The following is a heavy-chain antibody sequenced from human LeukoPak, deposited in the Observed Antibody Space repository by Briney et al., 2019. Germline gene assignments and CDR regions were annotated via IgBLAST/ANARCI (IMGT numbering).Heavy chain of an antibody. Sequence: ASVKVSCKTSAYSLTNPDVNWVRQAPGRGLEWMGGIIPIFGTANYAQKFQGRVTITADESTSTAYMELSSLRSEDTAVYYCARVGVTRTIFGVVPGMGNWFDPWGQGILVTVSS. CDR2: IIPIFGTA. V-gene: IGHV1-69*13. CDR1: AYSLTNPD. CDR3: ARVGVTRTIFGVVPGMGNWFDP. D-gene: IGHD3-3*01. J-gene: IGHJ5*02.